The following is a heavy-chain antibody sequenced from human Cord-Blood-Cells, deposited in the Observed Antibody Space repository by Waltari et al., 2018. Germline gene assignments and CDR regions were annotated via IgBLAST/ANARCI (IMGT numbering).Heavy chain of an antibody. CDR1: GGSISSSSYY. D-gene: IGHD6-25*01. J-gene: IGHJ4*02. CDR3: ARRTIAAQIYDY. V-gene: IGHV4-39*01. CDR2: ISYSGST. Sequence: QLQLQESGPGLVKPSETLSLTCTVSGGSISSSSYYWGWIRQPPGKGLEWIGSISYSGSTYYNPSLKIRVTISVDTSKNQFSLKLSSVTAADTAVYYCARRTIAAQIYDYWGQGTLVTVSS.